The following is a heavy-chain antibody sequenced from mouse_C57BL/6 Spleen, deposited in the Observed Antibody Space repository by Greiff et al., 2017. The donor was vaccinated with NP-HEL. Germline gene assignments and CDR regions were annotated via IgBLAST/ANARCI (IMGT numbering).Heavy chain of an antibody. CDR2: IHPSDSDT. V-gene: IGHV1-74*01. D-gene: IGHD2-4*01. CDR1: GYTFTSYW. Sequence: QVQLQQPGAELVKPGASVKVSCKASGYTFTSYWMHWVKQRPGQGLEWIGRIHPSDSDTNYNQKFKGKATLTVDKSSSTAYMQLSSLTSEDSAVYYCAIGLLIYYDYDEAMDYWGQGTSVTVSS. J-gene: IGHJ4*01. CDR3: AIGLLIYYDYDEAMDY.